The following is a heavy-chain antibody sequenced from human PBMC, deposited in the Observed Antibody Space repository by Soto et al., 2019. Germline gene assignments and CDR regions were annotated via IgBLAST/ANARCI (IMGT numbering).Heavy chain of an antibody. Sequence: GGSLRLSCAASGFTFSSYSMSWVRQAPGKGLEWVSAISGSGGSTYYADSVKGRFTISRDNSKNTLYLQMNSLRAEDTAVYYCAKDSSRMGTTYGYWGQGTLVTVSS. V-gene: IGHV3-23*01. D-gene: IGHD4-17*01. CDR1: GFTFSSYS. J-gene: IGHJ4*02. CDR2: ISGSGGST. CDR3: AKDSSRMGTTYGY.